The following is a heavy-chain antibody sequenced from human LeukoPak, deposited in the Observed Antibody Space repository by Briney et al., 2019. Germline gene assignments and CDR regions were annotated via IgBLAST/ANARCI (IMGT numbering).Heavy chain of an antibody. V-gene: IGHV3-30-3*01. D-gene: IGHD3-10*01. Sequence: PGGSLRLSCAASGFTFSSYAMHWVRQAPGNGLEWVAVISYDGSNKYYADSVKGRFTISRDNSKNTLYLQMNSLRAEDTAVYYCAREAYGSGTYFDYWGQGTLVTVSS. CDR3: AREAYGSGTYFDY. CDR2: ISYDGSNK. J-gene: IGHJ4*02. CDR1: GFTFSSYA.